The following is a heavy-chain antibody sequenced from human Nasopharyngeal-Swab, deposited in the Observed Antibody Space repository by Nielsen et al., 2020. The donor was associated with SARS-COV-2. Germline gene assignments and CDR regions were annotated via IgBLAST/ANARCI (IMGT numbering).Heavy chain of an antibody. CDR1: GFTFSSYW. D-gene: IGHD3-16*02. V-gene: IGHV3-48*03. CDR3: ARIAFGGVIVGVYYFDY. CDR2: ISSSGSTI. Sequence: GGSLRLSCAASGFTFSSYWMSWVRQAPGKGLEWVSYISSSGSTIYYADSVKGRFTISRDNAKNSLYLQMNSLRAEDTAVYYCARIAFGGVIVGVYYFDYWGQGTLVTVSS. J-gene: IGHJ4*02.